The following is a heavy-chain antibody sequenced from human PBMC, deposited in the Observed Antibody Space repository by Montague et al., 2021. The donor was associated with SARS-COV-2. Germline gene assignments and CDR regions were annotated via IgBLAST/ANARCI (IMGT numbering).Heavy chain of an antibody. Sequence: SLRLSCAASGFTFSSYAMHWVRQAPGKGLEWVAVISYDGSNKYYADSVXGRFTISRDNSKNTLYLQMNSLRAGDTAVYYCARPSSGSYYHAFDIWGQGTMVTVSS. J-gene: IGHJ3*02. CDR1: GFTFSSYA. V-gene: IGHV3-30-3*01. CDR2: ISYDGSNK. CDR3: ARPSSGSYYHAFDI. D-gene: IGHD1-26*01.